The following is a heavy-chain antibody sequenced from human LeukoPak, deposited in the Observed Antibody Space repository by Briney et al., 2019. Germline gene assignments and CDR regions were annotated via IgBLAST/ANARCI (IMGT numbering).Heavy chain of an antibody. Sequence: ASVKVSCKASGYTFTGYYMHWVRQAPGQGLEWMGWINPNSGGTNCAQKFQGRVTMTRDTSISTAYMELSRLRSDDTAVYYCARAKSIFGVANDAFDIWGQGTMVTVSS. D-gene: IGHD3-3*01. J-gene: IGHJ3*02. V-gene: IGHV1-2*02. CDR2: INPNSGGT. CDR1: GYTFTGYY. CDR3: ARAKSIFGVANDAFDI.